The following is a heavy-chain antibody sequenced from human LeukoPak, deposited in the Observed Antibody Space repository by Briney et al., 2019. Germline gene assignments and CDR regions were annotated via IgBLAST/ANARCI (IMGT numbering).Heavy chain of an antibody. V-gene: IGHV3-7*03. CDR3: ARAGNMVRGGPHQFDP. D-gene: IGHD3-10*01. CDR2: IKPDGSQK. CDR1: GLTFSMYW. Sequence: PGGSLRLSCAASGLTFSMYWMSWVRQAPGKGLEWVANIKPDGSQKYYVDSVKGRFTISRDNAKNSLYLQMNSLRAEDTAVYYCARAGNMVRGGPHQFDPWGQGTLVTVSS. J-gene: IGHJ5*02.